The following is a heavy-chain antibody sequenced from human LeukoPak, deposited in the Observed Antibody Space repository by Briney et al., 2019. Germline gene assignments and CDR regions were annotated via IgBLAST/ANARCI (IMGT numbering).Heavy chain of an antibody. Sequence: ASVKVSCKASGYTFTSCGISWVRQAPGQGLEWMGWISAYNGNTNYAQKLQGRVTMTTDTSTSTAYMELRSLRSDDTAVYYCATSTVTIGVDYYYGMDVWGQGTTVTVSS. CDR3: ATSTVTIGVDYYYGMDV. CDR1: GYTFTSCG. J-gene: IGHJ6*02. D-gene: IGHD4-17*01. V-gene: IGHV1-18*01. CDR2: ISAYNGNT.